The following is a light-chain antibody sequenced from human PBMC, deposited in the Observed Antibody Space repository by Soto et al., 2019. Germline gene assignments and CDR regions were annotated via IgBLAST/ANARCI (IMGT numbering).Light chain of an antibody. Sequence: DIQMTQSPSTLSASVVDRVTITFLASQSVSTWLAWYHQRPVKPPKLLIYDASTRATGIPDRFSGGGSGTEFTLTISSLQSEDFVVYYCQQYNSWPPSTFGQGTRLEIK. J-gene: IGKJ5*01. CDR1: QSVSTW. V-gene: IGKV1-5*01. CDR3: QQYNSWPPST. CDR2: DAS.